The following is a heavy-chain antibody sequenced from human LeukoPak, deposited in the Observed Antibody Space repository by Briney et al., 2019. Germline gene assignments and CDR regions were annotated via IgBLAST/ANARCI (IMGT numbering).Heavy chain of an antibody. CDR1: GGSISSGGYY. Sequence: SETLSLTCTVSGGSISSGGYYWSWIRQHPGKGLEWIGYIYYSGSTYYNPSLKSRVTISVDTSKNQFSLKLSSVTAADTAVYYCARVVSRMGPRYCGGDCYPDYWGQGTLVAVSS. CDR2: IYYSGST. CDR3: ARVVSRMGPRYCGGDCYPDY. V-gene: IGHV4-31*03. D-gene: IGHD2-21*02. J-gene: IGHJ4*02.